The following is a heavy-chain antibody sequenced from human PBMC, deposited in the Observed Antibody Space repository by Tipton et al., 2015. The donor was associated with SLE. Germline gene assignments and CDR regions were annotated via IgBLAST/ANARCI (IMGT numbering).Heavy chain of an antibody. V-gene: IGHV4-59*01. Sequence: TLSLTCTVSGGSISSYYWSWIRQPPGKGLEWIGYIYYSGSTNYNPSLKSRVTISVDTSKNQFSLKLSSVTAADTAVYYCARGVAAAGTKYFQHWGQGTPVTVSS. CDR3: ARGVAAAGTKYFQH. CDR2: IYYSGST. J-gene: IGHJ1*01. CDR1: GGSISSYY. D-gene: IGHD6-13*01.